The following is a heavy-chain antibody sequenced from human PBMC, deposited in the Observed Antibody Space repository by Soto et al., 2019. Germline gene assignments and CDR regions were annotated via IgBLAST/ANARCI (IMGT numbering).Heavy chain of an antibody. CDR2: IYWHDDK. CDR3: AQVDDVAALFAY. Sequence: QITLKESGPTLVKPTQTLTLICTFSGFSLSTTAAGVGWFRQPPGKALEWLAVIYWHDDKSYSPSLKSRLTISKDTSKKQVVLTMMNMAPVDTGTYYCAQVDDVAALFAYLGQGTLVTVSS. D-gene: IGHD2-15*01. V-gene: IGHV2-5*01. J-gene: IGHJ4*02. CDR1: GFSLSTTAAG.